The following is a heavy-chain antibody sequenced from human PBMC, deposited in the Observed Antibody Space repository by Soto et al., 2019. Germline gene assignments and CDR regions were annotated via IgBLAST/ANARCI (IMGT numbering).Heavy chain of an antibody. CDR3: AKGLAYCGGDCYPQYYYYGMDV. CDR1: GFTFSSYV. CDR2: ISGSGGST. Sequence: GGSLRLSCAASGFTFSSYVMSWVRQAPGKGLEWVSAISGSGGSTYYADSVKGRFTISRDNSKNTLYLQMNSLRAEDTAVYYCAKGLAYCGGDCYPQYYYYGMDVWGQGTTVTVSS. J-gene: IGHJ6*02. V-gene: IGHV3-23*01. D-gene: IGHD2-21*02.